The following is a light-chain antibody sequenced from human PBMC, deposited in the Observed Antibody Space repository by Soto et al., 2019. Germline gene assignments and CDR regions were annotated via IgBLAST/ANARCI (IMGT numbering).Light chain of an antibody. CDR3: QQSYSTPRT. Sequence: DIQMTQSPSSLSASVGDRVTITCRASQSISTYLIWYQQKPGKAPKLLIYAASSLQSGVPSRFSGSGSGTDFTLTISSLQPDDFATYYCQQSYSTPRTFGQGTKLEIK. V-gene: IGKV1-39*01. J-gene: IGKJ1*01. CDR2: AAS. CDR1: QSISTY.